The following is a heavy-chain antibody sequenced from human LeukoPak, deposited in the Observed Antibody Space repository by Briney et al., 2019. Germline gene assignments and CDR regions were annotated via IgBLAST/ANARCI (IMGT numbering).Heavy chain of an antibody. D-gene: IGHD3-16*01. Sequence: PGGSLRLSRAASGFIFSSYGMHWVRHAPGKGLEWVGVISYDGSNKYFADSVKGRLAVSRDNSKSTVFLQMNSPRAEDTAVYYCAMSLVGEFSWFDPWGRGTLVLVPS. CDR2: ISYDGSNK. CDR1: GFIFSSYG. CDR3: AMSLVGEFSWFDP. V-gene: IGHV3-30*03. J-gene: IGHJ5*02.